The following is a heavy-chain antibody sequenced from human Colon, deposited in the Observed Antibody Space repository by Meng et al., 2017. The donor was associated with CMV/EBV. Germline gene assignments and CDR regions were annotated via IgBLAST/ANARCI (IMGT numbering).Heavy chain of an antibody. V-gene: IGHV1-2*02. CDR1: GYPFTAKH. Sequence: VQLITSGTEVEKPGPSVGAPCKTSGYPFTAKHLPWVRHAPGQGLEWMGWIYPQNGGTYFAQKFQGRVTMTSDTSISTAYMELSSLTSDDTAIYYCIKEDWYFDFWGQGTLVTVSS. CDR3: IKEDWYFDF. CDR2: IYPQNGGT. D-gene: IGHD2-21*01. J-gene: IGHJ4*02.